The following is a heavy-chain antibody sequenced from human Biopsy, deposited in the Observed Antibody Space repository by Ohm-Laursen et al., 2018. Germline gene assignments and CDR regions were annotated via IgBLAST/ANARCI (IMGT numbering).Heavy chain of an antibody. Sequence: SLRLSCAASGFTFSGYAMSWVRQGPEKGLEWVSVVTGSGRSTYYTDSVKGRFSISRDNSKNTLYLQMNSLRVEDTAVYYCARDYTWNYVGIGYWGHGTLVTVSS. V-gene: IGHV3-23*01. CDR3: ARDYTWNYVGIGY. CDR2: VTGSGRST. J-gene: IGHJ4*01. CDR1: GFTFSGYA. D-gene: IGHD1-7*01.